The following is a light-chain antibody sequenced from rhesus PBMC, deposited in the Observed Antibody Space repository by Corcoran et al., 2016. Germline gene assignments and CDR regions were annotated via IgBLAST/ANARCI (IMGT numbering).Light chain of an antibody. V-gene: IGKV1-43*02. CDR2: AAS. CDR3: VQYDSDPIT. CDR1: QDISSY. Sequence: DIHMTQSPSSLSTSVGDRVTIICRASQDISSYLNWYQQNPGKAPKSRIFAASSLESGVPSRFSGSGAGTDCTLTISSLQPEYCGTYYCVQYDSDPITFGPGTKLDIK. J-gene: IGKJ3*01.